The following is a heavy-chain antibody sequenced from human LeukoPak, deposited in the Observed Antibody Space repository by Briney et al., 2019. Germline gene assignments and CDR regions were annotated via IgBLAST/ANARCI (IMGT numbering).Heavy chain of an antibody. D-gene: IGHD4-17*01. CDR2: IIPILGTA. CDR1: GGTFSSYA. Sequence: ASVKVSCKASGGTFSSYAISWVRQAPGQVLEWMGGIIPILGTANYAQKFQGRVTITADKSTSTAYMELSSLRSEDTAVYYCARGPDYGDYFVYWGQGTLVTVSS. V-gene: IGHV1-69*06. CDR3: ARGPDYGDYFVY. J-gene: IGHJ4*02.